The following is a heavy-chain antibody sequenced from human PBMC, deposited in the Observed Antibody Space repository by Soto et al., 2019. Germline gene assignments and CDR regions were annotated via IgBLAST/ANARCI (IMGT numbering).Heavy chain of an antibody. Sequence: SETLSLTCAVYGGSFSGYYWSWIRQPPGKGLEWIGEINHSGSTNYNPSLKSRVTISVDTSKNQFSLKLSSVTAADTAVYYCARGTCSGGSCYSHYYYYMDVWGKGTTVTVSS. CDR3: ARGTCSGGSCYSHYYYYMDV. CDR2: INHSGST. CDR1: GGSFSGYY. V-gene: IGHV4-34*01. D-gene: IGHD2-15*01. J-gene: IGHJ6*03.